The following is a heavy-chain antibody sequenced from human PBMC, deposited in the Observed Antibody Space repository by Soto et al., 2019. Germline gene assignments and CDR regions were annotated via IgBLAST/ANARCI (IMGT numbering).Heavy chain of an antibody. CDR3: ARDARNADYDY. Sequence: EVQLVESGGGLVHPGGPRRFSFGGLGFTFSIHARNWVRQAPGKGLEWVAYIHGTRSIIYYADSVKGRFTISRDNAKNSLFLQMDSLRDEDTAVYYCARDARNADYDYWGQGTLVTVSS. V-gene: IGHV3-48*02. CDR1: GFTFSIHA. CDR2: IHGTRSII. D-gene: IGHD3-16*01. J-gene: IGHJ4*02.